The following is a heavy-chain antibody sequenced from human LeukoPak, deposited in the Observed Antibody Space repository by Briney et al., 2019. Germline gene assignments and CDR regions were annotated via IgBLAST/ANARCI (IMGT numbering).Heavy chain of an antibody. CDR2: ISVYNGNT. CDR1: GYTFTNYG. CDR3: ARDRGITMIVVGLFDD. D-gene: IGHD3-22*01. Sequence: ASVKVSCKASGYTFTNYGISWVRQAPGQGLEWMGWISVYNGNTNYAQKLQGRVTMTTDTSTSTDYMELRSLRSDDTAVYYCARDRGITMIVVGLFDDWGQGTLVTVSS. J-gene: IGHJ4*02. V-gene: IGHV1-18*01.